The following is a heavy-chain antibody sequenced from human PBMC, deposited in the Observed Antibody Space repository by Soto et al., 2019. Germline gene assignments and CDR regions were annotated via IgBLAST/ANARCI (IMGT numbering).Heavy chain of an antibody. Sequence: QVQLVQSGAEVKEPGASVKVSCKASGYTFQNYHMHWVRQAPGQGLEWMGIIHPSGDTKTYAQRFHGRLAMTRDTSTSTAYMELSSLTSEDTAVYFCARDLWGSWTVDYWGQGTRVTVSS. V-gene: IGHV1-46*02. CDR2: IHPSGDTK. CDR1: GYTFQNYH. CDR3: ARDLWGSWTVDY. J-gene: IGHJ4*02. D-gene: IGHD3-16*01.